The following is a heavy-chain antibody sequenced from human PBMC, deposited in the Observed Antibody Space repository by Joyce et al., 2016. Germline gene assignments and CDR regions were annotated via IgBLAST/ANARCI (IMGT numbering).Heavy chain of an antibody. CDR2: INNSGVT. D-gene: IGHD6-19*01. V-gene: IGHV4-34*01. CDR1: GGPCRGFF. Sequence: QVQLQQWGAGLLKPSETLSLTCAVSGGPCRGFFWTWGRQPPGKGLWWIGDINNSGVTNYNPSLKTRVTLSVDTSKNQFSLKWTSLSAADTAVCYCARSQWLAPLMYWGQGTPVTVSS. CDR3: ARSQWLAPLMY. J-gene: IGHJ4*02.